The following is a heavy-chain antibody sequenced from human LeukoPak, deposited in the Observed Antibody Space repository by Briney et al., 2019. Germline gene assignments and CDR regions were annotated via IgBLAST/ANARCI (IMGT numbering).Heavy chain of an antibody. CDR2: INSDGSST. J-gene: IGHJ6*03. CDR1: GLTFSSYW. D-gene: IGHD2-2*02. CDR3: ARGDIVVVPAAIRGYYYYYMDV. V-gene: IGHV3-74*01. Sequence: PGGSLRLSCAASGLTFSSYWMHWVRQAPVKGLVWVSRINSDGSSTSYADSVKGRFTISRDNAKNTLYLQMNSLRAEDTAVYYCARGDIVVVPAAIRGYYYYYMDVWGKGTTVTVSS.